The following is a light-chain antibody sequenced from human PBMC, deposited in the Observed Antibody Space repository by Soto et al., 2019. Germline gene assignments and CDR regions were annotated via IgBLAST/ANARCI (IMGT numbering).Light chain of an antibody. V-gene: IGKV1-12*01. J-gene: IGKJ4*01. CDR2: AAS. CDR1: QGISSW. CDR3: QHSNSCPLT. Sequence: DIQMTQSPSSVSASVGDRVTITCRASQGISSWLAWYQQKPGKAPKLLIYAASSLQSGVPSRFSGSGSATYFTRTMSSLQPEGFATYDWQHSNSCPLTFGGGTKVEIK.